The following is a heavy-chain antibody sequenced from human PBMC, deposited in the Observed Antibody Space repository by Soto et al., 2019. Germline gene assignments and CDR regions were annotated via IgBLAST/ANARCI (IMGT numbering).Heavy chain of an antibody. CDR3: ARVPLHKGYYYYYGMDV. D-gene: IGHD4-4*01. J-gene: IGHJ6*02. Sequence: QVQLVQSGAEVKKPGSSVKVSCKASGDTSTTYGVDWVRQAPGQGPEWMGGIIPIFGSTNYAQKFRDRVTITAYKSTSTVYMEVTSLRSEDTAVYYCARVPLHKGYYYYYGMDVWGQGTTVTVSS. CDR1: GDTSTTYG. V-gene: IGHV1-69*06. CDR2: IIPIFGST.